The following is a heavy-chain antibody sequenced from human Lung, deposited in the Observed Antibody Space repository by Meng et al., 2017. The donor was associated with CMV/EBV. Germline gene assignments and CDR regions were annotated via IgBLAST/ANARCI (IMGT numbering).Heavy chain of an antibody. CDR2: IYSGGST. V-gene: IGHV3-53*01. J-gene: IGHJ2*01. D-gene: IGHD3-3*01. CDR3: ARDGTSGPRSYYDFWSGYSGGWYFDL. Sequence: MGWVRQAPGKGLEWVSVIYSGGSTYYADSVKGRFTISRDNSKNTLYLQMNSLRAEDTAVYYCARDGTSGPRSYYDFWSGYSGGWYFDLWGRGTLVTVSS.